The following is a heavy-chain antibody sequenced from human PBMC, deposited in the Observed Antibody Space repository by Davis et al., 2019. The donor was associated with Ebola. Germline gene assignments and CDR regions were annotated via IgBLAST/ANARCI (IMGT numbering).Heavy chain of an antibody. J-gene: IGHJ4*02. CDR3: ARPGDDMAMGG. CDR1: GYYFTSYW. V-gene: IGHV5-51*01. Sequence: KVSCKGSGYYFTSYWISWVRQRPGKGLEWMGAIFPGGSESRYSPSLQGQVTISADESITTAYLQWSSLRASDTAMYYCARPGDDMAMGGWGQGTLVTVSS. CDR2: IFPGGSES. D-gene: IGHD3-10*01.